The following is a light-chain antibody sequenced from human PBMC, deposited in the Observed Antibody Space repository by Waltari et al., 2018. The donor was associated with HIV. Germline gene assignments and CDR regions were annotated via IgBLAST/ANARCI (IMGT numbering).Light chain of an antibody. J-gene: IGKJ4*01. CDR1: QSLLHSNGHNY. CDR3: MQSLQTPRT. CDR2: LAS. Sequence: IVMTQSPLSLPVSTVEPASISCRSNQSLLHSNGHNYLDWYLHKSGQSPKLVIYLASIRASGVPDRVSGSGSGTYFTLKFSRVEAEDVGVYYCMQSLQTPRTFGGGTNVQIK. V-gene: IGKV2-28*01.